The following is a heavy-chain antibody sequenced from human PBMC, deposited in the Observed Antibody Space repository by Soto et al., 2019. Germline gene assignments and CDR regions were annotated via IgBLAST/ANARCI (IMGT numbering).Heavy chain of an antibody. CDR3: AAELGFGKLSVV. D-gene: IGHD3-10*01. V-gene: IGHV1-69*01. Sequence: QVQVVQSGVEGRRPGSSVKVSCKASGDTFKNCVISWVRQAPGQGLEWMGGIIPLFGTTDFAQRFQGRLTITTDESTTTAYMELSRLRSEDTATYCCAAELGFGKLSVVWGQGTTVIVSS. J-gene: IGHJ6*02. CDR2: IIPLFGTT. CDR1: GDTFKNCV.